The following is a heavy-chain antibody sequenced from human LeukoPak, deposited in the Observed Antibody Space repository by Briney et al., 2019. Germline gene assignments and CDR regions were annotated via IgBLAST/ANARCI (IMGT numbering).Heavy chain of an antibody. J-gene: IGHJ4*02. CDR2: IWYDGSNK. CDR3: ARDWGKGDY. CDR1: GFTFSSYG. D-gene: IGHD3-16*01. Sequence: GGSLRLSCAASGFTFSSYGMRWVRQAPGKGLEWVSLIWYDGSNKYYADSVKGRFTTSRDNSKNTLYLQVNSLRAEDTAVYYCARDWGKGDYWGQGTLVTVSS. V-gene: IGHV3-33*01.